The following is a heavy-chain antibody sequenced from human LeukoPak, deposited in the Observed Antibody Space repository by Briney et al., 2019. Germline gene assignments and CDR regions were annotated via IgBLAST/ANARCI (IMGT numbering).Heavy chain of an antibody. D-gene: IGHD6-19*01. CDR3: ARAVAGPGSYFDY. Sequence: ASVKVSCKASGGTFSSYAISWVRQAPGQGLEWMGRIIPILGIANYAQKFQGRVTITADKSTSTAYMELSSLRSEDTAVYYCARAVAGPGSYFDYWGQGTLVTVSS. CDR2: IIPILGIA. CDR1: GGTFSSYA. V-gene: IGHV1-69*04. J-gene: IGHJ4*02.